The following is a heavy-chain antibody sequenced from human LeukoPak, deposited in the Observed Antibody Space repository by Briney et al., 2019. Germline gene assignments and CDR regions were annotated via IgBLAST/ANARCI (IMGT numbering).Heavy chain of an antibody. CDR3: ARHVAAVGFDY. J-gene: IGHJ4*02. CDR2: ISYHGKTT. V-gene: IGHV3-30*04. Sequence: PGGSLRLSCAASGFTFNSYGLHWVRQAPGKGLEWVAFISYHGKTTYYSDSVKGRFTISRDNAKNSLYLQMNSLRAEDTAVYYCARHVAAVGFDYWGQGTLVTVSS. CDR1: GFTFNSYG. D-gene: IGHD6-19*01.